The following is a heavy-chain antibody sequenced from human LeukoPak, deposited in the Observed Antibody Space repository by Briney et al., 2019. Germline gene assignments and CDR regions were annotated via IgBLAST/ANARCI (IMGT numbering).Heavy chain of an antibody. J-gene: IGHJ6*02. CDR1: GYHFTSYY. D-gene: IGHD6-13*01. Sequence: GASVKVSCKVSGYHFTSYYMHWVRQAPGQGLEWMGWINPNSGGTNYAQKFQGWVTMTRDTSISTAYMELSRLRSDDTAVYYCARGWYYYGMDVWGQGTTVTVSS. CDR3: ARGWYYYGMDV. CDR2: INPNSGGT. V-gene: IGHV1-2*04.